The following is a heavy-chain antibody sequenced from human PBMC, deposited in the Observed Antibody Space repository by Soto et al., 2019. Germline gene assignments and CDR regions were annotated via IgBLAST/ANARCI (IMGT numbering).Heavy chain of an antibody. CDR3: ATYNIGGGGRGY. Sequence: QVQLQESGPGLVKPSETLSLTCTVSGGSVTSHHLSWIRQPPGKGLEWMGYINYDGSTNYNPSLWSRVTMSVDTSNSQFSLRLTSMTAADTAVYYCATYNIGGGGRGYWGQGTLVTVSS. D-gene: IGHD3-16*01. CDR2: INYDGST. CDR1: GGSVTSHH. J-gene: IGHJ4*02. V-gene: IGHV4-59*08.